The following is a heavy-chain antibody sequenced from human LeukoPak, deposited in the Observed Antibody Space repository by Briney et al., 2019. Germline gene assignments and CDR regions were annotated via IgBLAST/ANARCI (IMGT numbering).Heavy chain of an antibody. J-gene: IGHJ4*02. D-gene: IGHD5-12*01. CDR1: VYTFDDYA. CDR3: PKDRGHSGYDYFNFDY. V-gene: IGHV3-43D*03. Sequence: GGSLRLSCASSVYTFDDYAMRGGREARGRVVGWVSLISWDGGSNYYADSVNGRFTISRDNSKKYLYLQMNSLRAEDTALYYCPKDRGHSGYDYFNFDYWGQGTLVTVSS. CDR2: ISWDGGSN.